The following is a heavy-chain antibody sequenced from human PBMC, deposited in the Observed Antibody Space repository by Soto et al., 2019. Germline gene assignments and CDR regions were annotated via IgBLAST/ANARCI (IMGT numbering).Heavy chain of an antibody. CDR1: GFTVSSNY. V-gene: IGHV3-66*01. CDR2: IYSGGST. Sequence: EVQLVESGGGLVQPGGSLRLSCAASGFTVSSNYMSWVRQAPGKGLEWVSVIYSGGSTYYADSVKGRFTISRDNSXNTLYLQMNSLRAEDTAVYYCSSSWKPYYYYGMDVWGQGTTVTVSS. J-gene: IGHJ6*02. D-gene: IGHD6-13*01. CDR3: SSSWKPYYYYGMDV.